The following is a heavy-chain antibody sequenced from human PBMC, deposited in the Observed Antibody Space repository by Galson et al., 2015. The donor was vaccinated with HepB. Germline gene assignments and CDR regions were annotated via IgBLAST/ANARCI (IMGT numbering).Heavy chain of an antibody. CDR2: INPNSGGT. D-gene: IGHD4-23*01. CDR3: ARDKSGNSVVDY. CDR1: GYTFTGYY. Sequence: SVKVSCKASGYTFTGYYMHWVRQAPGQGLEWMGWINPNSGGTNYAQKFQGRVTMTRDTSISTAYMELSRLRSDDTAVYYCARDKSGNSVVDYWGQGTLVTVSS. V-gene: IGHV1-2*02. J-gene: IGHJ4*02.